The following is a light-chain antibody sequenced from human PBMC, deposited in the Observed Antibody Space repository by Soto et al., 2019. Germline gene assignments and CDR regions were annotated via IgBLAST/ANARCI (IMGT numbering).Light chain of an antibody. V-gene: IGKV1-5*01. Sequence: DIQMAQSPSTLSASVGDRVTITCRASQNIDSWLAWYQHKPGKAAKVLIYDASSLETGVPSRFSGSGSGTEFSLTTSSLRPDDFATYYCQQYDTYPLTFGQGTKVEIK. CDR1: QNIDSW. J-gene: IGKJ1*01. CDR3: QQYDTYPLT. CDR2: DAS.